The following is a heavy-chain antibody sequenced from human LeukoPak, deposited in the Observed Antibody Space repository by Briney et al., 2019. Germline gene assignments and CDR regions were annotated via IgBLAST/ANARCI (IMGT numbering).Heavy chain of an antibody. J-gene: IGHJ4*02. CDR1: GFTFSGYS. V-gene: IGHV3-21*01. CDR2: ISSSSTYI. D-gene: IGHD1-7*01. Sequence: GGSLRLSCAASGFTFSGYSMNWVRQAPAKGLEWVSSISSSSTYIYYADSVKGRFTISRDNAKNSVYLQMNSLRAEDTAGYYCARENYYYFDSWGQGTLVTVSS. CDR3: ARENYYYFDS.